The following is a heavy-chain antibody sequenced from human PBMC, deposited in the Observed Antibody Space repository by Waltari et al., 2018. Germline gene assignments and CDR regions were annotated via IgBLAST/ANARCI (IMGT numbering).Heavy chain of an antibody. Sequence: QVQLQQWGAGLLKPSETLSLTCAVYGGSFRGYYLSWIRQPPGKGLEWIGEINHSGSTNYNPSLKSRVTISVDTSKNQFSLKLSSVTAADTAVYYCARRKGSVVVVAATGYFDYWGQGTLVTVSS. CDR1: GGSFRGYY. CDR2: INHSGST. J-gene: IGHJ4*02. CDR3: ARRKGSVVVVAATGYFDY. D-gene: IGHD2-15*01. V-gene: IGHV4-34*01.